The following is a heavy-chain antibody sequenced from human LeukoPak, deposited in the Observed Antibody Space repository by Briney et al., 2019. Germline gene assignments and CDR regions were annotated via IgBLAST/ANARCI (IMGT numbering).Heavy chain of an antibody. J-gene: IGHJ6*02. Sequence: SETLSLTCTVSGGSISSYYWSWIRQPPGKGLEWVGYIYYSGSTNYNPSLKSRVTISVDTSKNQFSLKLSSVTAADTAVYYCARDPGPNYYYGMDVWGQGTTVTVSS. CDR2: IYYSGST. V-gene: IGHV4-59*01. CDR1: GGSISSYY. CDR3: ARDPGPNYYYGMDV.